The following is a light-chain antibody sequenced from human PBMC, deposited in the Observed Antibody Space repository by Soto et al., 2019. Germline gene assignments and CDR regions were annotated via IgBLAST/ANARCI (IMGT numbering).Light chain of an antibody. CDR1: PGISSR. V-gene: IGKV1-12*01. J-gene: IGKJ4*01. Sequence: DIQSNQSPSSVSASVGDRVTITGRASPGISSRLAWYQQTPGKAPNLLIYAASNLQSGVPSRFSGSGSETDFTLTIGSLQPEDFATYYCQQANIFPLTFGGGTKVEI. CDR3: QQANIFPLT. CDR2: AAS.